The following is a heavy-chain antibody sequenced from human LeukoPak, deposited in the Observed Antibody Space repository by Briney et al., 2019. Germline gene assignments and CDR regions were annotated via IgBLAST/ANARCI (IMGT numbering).Heavy chain of an antibody. CDR3: ARDSYSGSYSYFDY. D-gene: IGHD1-26*01. CDR1: GFSVSSNY. CDR2: INWNGGST. V-gene: IGHV3-20*04. J-gene: IGHJ4*02. Sequence: GGSLRLSCAASGFSVSSNYVSWVRQAPGKGLEWVSGINWNGGSTGYADSVKGRFTISRDNAKNSLYLQMNSLRAEDTALYYCARDSYSGSYSYFDYWGQGTLVTVSS.